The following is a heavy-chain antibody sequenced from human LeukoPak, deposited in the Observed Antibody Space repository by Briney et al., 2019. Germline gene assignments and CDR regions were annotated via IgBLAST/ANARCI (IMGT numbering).Heavy chain of an antibody. J-gene: IGHJ4*02. D-gene: IGHD6-13*01. CDR2: ISSGGRTI. CDR1: GFTFSGYS. V-gene: IGHV3-48*04. Sequence: PGGSLRLSCAASGFTFSGYSMNWVRQAPGKGLEWVSSISSGGRTIYYADSVKGRFTISRDNAKNSLYLQMNSLRAEDTAFYYCARSGYSSSWYMFWGQGSLVTVSS. CDR3: ARSGYSSSWYMF.